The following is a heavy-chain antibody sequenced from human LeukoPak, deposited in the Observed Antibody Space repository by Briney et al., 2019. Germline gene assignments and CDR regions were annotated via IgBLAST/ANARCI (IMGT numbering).Heavy chain of an antibody. V-gene: IGHV1-18*04. CDR3: ARDKSYYDILTGYYYYYGMDV. J-gene: IGHJ6*04. D-gene: IGHD3-9*01. CDR2: ISAYNGNT. CDR1: GYTFTSYG. Sequence: GASVKVSCKASGYTFTSYGISWVRQAPGQGLEWMGWISAYNGNTNYEQKLQGRVTMTTDTSTSTAYMELRSLRSDDTAVYYCARDKSYYDILTGYYYYYGMDVWGKGTTVTVSS.